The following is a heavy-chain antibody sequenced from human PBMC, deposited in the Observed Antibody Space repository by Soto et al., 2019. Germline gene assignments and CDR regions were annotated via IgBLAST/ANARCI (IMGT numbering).Heavy chain of an antibody. CDR2: INPTDGST. J-gene: IGHJ4*02. CDR1: GYTFINYF. CDR3: ARIPVYYYDSSGYSDY. V-gene: IGHV1-46*01. D-gene: IGHD3-22*01. Sequence: APVKVSCKASGYTFINYFLNWVRQAPGQGLEWMGIINPTDGSTNYAQKFQGRVTMTSDTSTSTVYIELSSLRSEDTAVYYCARIPVYYYDSSGYSDYWGQGTLVTVSS.